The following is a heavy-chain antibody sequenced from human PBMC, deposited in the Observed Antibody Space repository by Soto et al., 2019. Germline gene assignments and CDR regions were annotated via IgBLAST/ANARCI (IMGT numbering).Heavy chain of an antibody. CDR3: ARDKITGRFDY. CDR2: INHSGST. V-gene: IGHV4-34*01. D-gene: IGHD2-8*02. J-gene: IGHJ4*02. Sequence: QVQLQQWGAGLLKPSETLSLTCAVYGGSFSGYYWTWIRQPPGTGLEWIGEINHSGSTNYNPSLKSRVTISVDTSKIQVSLKLTSVTAADTAVYYCARDKITGRFDYWGQGTLVTVSS. CDR1: GGSFSGYY.